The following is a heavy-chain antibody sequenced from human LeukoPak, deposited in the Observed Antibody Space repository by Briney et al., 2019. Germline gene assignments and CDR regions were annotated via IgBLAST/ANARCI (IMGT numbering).Heavy chain of an antibody. D-gene: IGHD3-10*01. V-gene: IGHV3-23*01. CDR2: ISGSGGST. CDR3: AKDGSGSYSTFDY. J-gene: IGHJ4*02. Sequence: GGSLRLSCAASGFTFSSYWMSWVRQAPGKGLEWVSAISGSGGSTYYADSVKGRFTISRDNSKNTLYLQMNSLRAEDTAVYYCAKDGSGSYSTFDYWGQGTLVTVSS. CDR1: GFTFSSYW.